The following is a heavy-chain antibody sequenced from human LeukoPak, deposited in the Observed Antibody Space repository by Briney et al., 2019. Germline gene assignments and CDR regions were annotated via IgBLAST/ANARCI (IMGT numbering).Heavy chain of an antibody. D-gene: IGHD2-15*01. V-gene: IGHV4-39*07. CDR3: ARNPGPGGGSSFDY. J-gene: IGHJ4*02. CDR2: IYYSGST. Sequence: SETLSLTCTVSGGSISSSSYYWGWIRQPPGKGQEWIGSIYYSGSTYYNPSLKSRVTISVDTSKNQFSLKLSSVTAADTAVYYCARNPGPGGGSSFDYWGQGTLVTVSS. CDR1: GGSISSSSYY.